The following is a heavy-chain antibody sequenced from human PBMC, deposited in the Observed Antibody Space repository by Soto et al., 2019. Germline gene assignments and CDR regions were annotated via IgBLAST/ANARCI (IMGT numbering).Heavy chain of an antibody. D-gene: IGHD3-22*01. CDR2: IYYSGST. V-gene: IGHV4-39*01. CDR3: ARLKRITMIVVVHPDDY. CDR1: GGSISSSSYY. Sequence: QLQLQESGPGLVKPSETLSLTCTVSGGSISSSSYYWGWIRQPPGKGLEWIGSIYYSGSTYYNPSLKSRVTISVDTSTNQFSLKLSSVTAADTAVYYCARLKRITMIVVVHPDDYWGQGTLVTVSS. J-gene: IGHJ4*02.